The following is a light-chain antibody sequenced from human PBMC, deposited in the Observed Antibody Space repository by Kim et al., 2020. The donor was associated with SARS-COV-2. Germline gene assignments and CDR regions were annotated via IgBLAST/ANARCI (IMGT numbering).Light chain of an antibody. CDR3: QQYNDWPRT. V-gene: IGKV3-15*01. CDR2: GAS. J-gene: IGKJ2*01. Sequence: SVSPGQGATLSCRASQSMSSNLAWFQQKPGQSPRLLIYGASTRATGVPARFSGSGVGTDFTLTISSLRSEDFAIYYCQQYNDWPRTFGQGTKLEI. CDR1: QSMSSN.